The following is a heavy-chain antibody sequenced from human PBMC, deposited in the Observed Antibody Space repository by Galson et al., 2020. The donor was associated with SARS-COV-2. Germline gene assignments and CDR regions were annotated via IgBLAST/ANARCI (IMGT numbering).Heavy chain of an antibody. CDR2: IWHDGSNA. Sequence: PGGSLRLSCAASGFTFSSYGMHWVRRAPGKGLEWVAVIWHDGSNAYYGDSVKGRFTISRDNSKNTLYLQMNNLRAEDTAIYYCARDHRAAYLEYWGQGTLVTVSS. CDR1: GFTFSSYG. D-gene: IGHD6-25*01. V-gene: IGHV3-33*08. CDR3: ARDHRAAYLEY. J-gene: IGHJ4*02.